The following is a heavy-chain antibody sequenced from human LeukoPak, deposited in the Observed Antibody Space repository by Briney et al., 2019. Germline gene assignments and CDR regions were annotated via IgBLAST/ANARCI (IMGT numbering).Heavy chain of an antibody. CDR3: ARDGMATITPNDYYYYMDV. Sequence: GGSLRLSCAASGFTFSSYCMSWVRQAPGKGLEWVANIKQDGSEKYYVDSVKGRFTISRDNAKNSLYLQMNSLRAEDTAVHYCARDGMATITPNDYYYYMDVWGKGTTVTVSS. J-gene: IGHJ6*03. D-gene: IGHD5-24*01. CDR1: GFTFSSYC. CDR2: IKQDGSEK. V-gene: IGHV3-7*01.